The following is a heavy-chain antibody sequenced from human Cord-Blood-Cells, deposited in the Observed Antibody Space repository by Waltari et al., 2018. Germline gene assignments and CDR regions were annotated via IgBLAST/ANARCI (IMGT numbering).Heavy chain of an antibody. CDR1: GFTFRSYR. CDR2: ISSSSSTI. D-gene: IGHD1-26*01. V-gene: IGHV3-48*02. Sequence: EVQLVESGGGLVQPGGSLRLPCAASGFTFRSYRMNWVRQAPGKGREVVSYISSSSSTIYYADSVKGRFTISRDNAKNSLYLQMNSLRDEDTAVYYCARGRGSDPWGQGTLVTVSS. J-gene: IGHJ5*02. CDR3: ARGRGSDP.